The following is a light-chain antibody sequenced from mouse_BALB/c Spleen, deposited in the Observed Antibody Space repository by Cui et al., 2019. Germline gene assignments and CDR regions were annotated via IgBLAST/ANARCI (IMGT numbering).Light chain of an antibody. Sequence: IKMTQSPSSMYASLGERVTINCKARQDINSYLSWFQQKPGKSPKTLIYRANRLVDGVPSRFSGSGSGQDYSLTISSLEYEDMGIYYCLQYDEFPLTFGAGTKLELK. CDR3: LQYDEFPLT. V-gene: IGKV14-111*01. J-gene: IGKJ5*01. CDR2: RAN. CDR1: QDINSY.